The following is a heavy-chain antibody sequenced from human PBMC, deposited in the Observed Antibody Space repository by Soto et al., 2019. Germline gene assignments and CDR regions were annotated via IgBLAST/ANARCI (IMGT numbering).Heavy chain of an antibody. CDR3: ARGLRCSFVRGVITAATDAFDI. V-gene: IGHV4-31*03. J-gene: IGHJ3*02. Sequence: QVQLQESGPGLVKPSQTLSLTCTVSGDSISSGSYYWSWIRQHPGKGLEWIGYIYYSGNSYYNPSLKSRRTISVDTSKNPCSLKLSSVTAADTAVYYCARGLRCSFVRGVITAATDAFDIWGQGTMVTVSS. CDR1: GDSISSGSYY. CDR2: IYYSGNS. D-gene: IGHD3-10*02.